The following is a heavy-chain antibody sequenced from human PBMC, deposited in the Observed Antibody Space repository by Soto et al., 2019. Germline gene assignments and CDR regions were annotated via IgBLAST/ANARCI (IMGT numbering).Heavy chain of an antibody. CDR2: INHSGST. Sequence: QVQLQQWGAGLLKPSETLSLTCAVYGGSFSGYYWSWIRQPPGKGLEWIGEINHSGSTNYNPSLMSRVTISVDTSNIQCSLKLSSVTAADTAVYYCARGYGSSGYYFTPRSQNKRAEYFQHWGQGTLVTVSS. J-gene: IGHJ1*01. D-gene: IGHD3-22*01. CDR1: GGSFSGYY. V-gene: IGHV4-34*01. CDR3: ARGYGSSGYYFTPRSQNKRAEYFQH.